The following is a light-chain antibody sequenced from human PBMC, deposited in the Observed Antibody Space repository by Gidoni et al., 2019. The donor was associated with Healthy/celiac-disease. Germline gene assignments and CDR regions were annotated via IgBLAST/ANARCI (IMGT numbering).Light chain of an antibody. CDR3: QQYYSTSYT. CDR1: QSVLYSSNNQNY. V-gene: IGKV4-1*01. J-gene: IGKJ2*01. CDR2: WAS. Sequence: DIVMTQSPDSLAVSLGERATINCKSSQSVLYSSNNQNYLAWYQQKPGQPPKLLIYWASTRESGVPDRFSGSGSGTDFTLTISSLQAEDVAVYYCQQYYSTSYTFGQWTKLEIK.